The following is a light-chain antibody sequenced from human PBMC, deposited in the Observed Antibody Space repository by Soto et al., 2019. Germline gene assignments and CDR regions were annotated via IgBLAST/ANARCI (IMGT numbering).Light chain of an antibody. J-gene: IGKJ4*01. CDR1: QNIDNF. V-gene: IGKV3-11*01. CDR3: QQRTKRPPGLT. Sequence: EVTLTQSPDTLSSSPGERATLSCRASQNIDNFLAWYQQKPGHPPRLLIYDSTNRPAGVSARFSATASGSDFALTISSLEPEDVAVYYCQQRTKRPPGLTFGGGTKIEIK. CDR2: DST.